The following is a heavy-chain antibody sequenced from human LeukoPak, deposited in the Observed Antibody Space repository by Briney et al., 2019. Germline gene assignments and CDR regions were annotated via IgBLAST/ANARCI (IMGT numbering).Heavy chain of an antibody. V-gene: IGHV1-69-2*01. CDR3: ATGNSGSYGYFDY. CDR1: GYTFTDYH. J-gene: IGHJ4*02. D-gene: IGHD1-26*01. CDR2: VDPEDGET. Sequence: ASVKVSCKVSGYTFTDYHMHWVQQAPGKGLEWMGLVDPEDGETIYAEKFQSRVTITADTSTDTAYMELSSLRSEDTAVYYCATGNSGSYGYFDYWGQGTLVTVSS.